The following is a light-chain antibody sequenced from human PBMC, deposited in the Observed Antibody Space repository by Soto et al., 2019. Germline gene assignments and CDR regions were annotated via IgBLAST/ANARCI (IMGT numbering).Light chain of an antibody. V-gene: IGKV1-5*01. Sequence: DIQMTQSPSTLSASVGDRVTITCRASQTIASWLAWYQQTPGKAPKLLIYRASTSESGGPSRFSGSGSGTEFTLTIRSLQPGDFETYYCQQYNTYSATFGQGTRREIK. J-gene: IGKJ5*01. CDR1: QTIASW. CDR2: RAS. CDR3: QQYNTYSAT.